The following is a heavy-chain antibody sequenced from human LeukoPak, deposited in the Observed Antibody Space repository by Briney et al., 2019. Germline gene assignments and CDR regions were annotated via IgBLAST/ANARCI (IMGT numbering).Heavy chain of an antibody. J-gene: IGHJ4*02. Sequence: PSETLSLTCTVSGGSISSYYWSWIRQPPGKGLEWIGYIYYSGSTNYNPSLKSRVTISVDTSKNQFSLKLSSVTAADTAVYYCARGGPARDGYNYGYWGQGTLVTVSS. CDR3: ARGGPARDGYNYGY. CDR1: GGSISSYY. D-gene: IGHD5-24*01. CDR2: IYYSGST. V-gene: IGHV4-59*01.